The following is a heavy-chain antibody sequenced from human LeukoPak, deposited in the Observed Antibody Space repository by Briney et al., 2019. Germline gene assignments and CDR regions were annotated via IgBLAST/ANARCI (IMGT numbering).Heavy chain of an antibody. CDR3: ARPVGMYYYYYGMDV. J-gene: IGHJ6*04. CDR2: ISSSGSTI. Sequence: GGSLRLSSAASGFTFSSYEMNWVRQAPGKGLEWVSYISSSGSTIYYADSVEGRFTIPRDNAKNSLYLQMNSLRAEDTAVYYCARPVGMYYYYYGMDVWGKGTTVTVSS. D-gene: IGHD1-14*01. V-gene: IGHV3-48*03. CDR1: GFTFSSYE.